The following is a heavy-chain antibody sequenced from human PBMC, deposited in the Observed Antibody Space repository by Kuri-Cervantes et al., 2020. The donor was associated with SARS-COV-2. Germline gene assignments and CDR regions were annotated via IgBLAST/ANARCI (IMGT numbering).Heavy chain of an antibody. Sequence: GESLKISCAASGSTFRHCNMSWVRQAPGKGLECVSVLYIGGSTYYADSVKGRFTISRDNAKNSLYLQMNSLRAEDTAVYYCARPRRGLEHIVGQFDYWGQGTLVTVSS. D-gene: IGHD2-21*01. CDR1: GSTFRHCN. V-gene: IGHV3-66*04. J-gene: IGHJ4*02. CDR3: ARPRRGLEHIVGQFDY. CDR2: LYIGGST.